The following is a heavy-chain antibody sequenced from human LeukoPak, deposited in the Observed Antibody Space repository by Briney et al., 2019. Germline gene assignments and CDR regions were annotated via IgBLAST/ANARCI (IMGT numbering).Heavy chain of an antibody. J-gene: IGHJ4*02. CDR1: GFSFDIFW. CDR2: IKKDGSEI. D-gene: IGHD3-16*01. V-gene: IGHV3-7*01. Sequence: GGSLRLSCAASGFSFDIFWMSWVRQAPGKGLEWVATIKKDGSEIHYLESVKGRFTISRDNAKNSLYLQMNSLRADDTAVYYCAALWEGGYWGQGALVTVSS. CDR3: AALWEGGY.